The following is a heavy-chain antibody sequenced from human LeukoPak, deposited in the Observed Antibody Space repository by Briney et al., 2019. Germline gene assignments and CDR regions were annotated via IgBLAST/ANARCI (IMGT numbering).Heavy chain of an antibody. Sequence: GGSLRLSCAASGFTFSSYGMHWVRQAPGKGLEWVAVIWYDGSNKYYADSVKGRFTISRDSSKNTLYLQMNSLRAEDTAVYYCARHREAGVVVVPLDYWGQGTLVTVSS. V-gene: IGHV3-33*01. CDR3: ARHREAGVVVVPLDY. CDR2: IWYDGSNK. D-gene: IGHD2-2*01. CDR1: GFTFSSYG. J-gene: IGHJ4*02.